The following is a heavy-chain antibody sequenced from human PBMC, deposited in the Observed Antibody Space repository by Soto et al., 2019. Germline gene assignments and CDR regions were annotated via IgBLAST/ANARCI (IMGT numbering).Heavy chain of an antibody. V-gene: IGHV3-11*01. CDR2: IGRSGSPI. D-gene: IGHD3-10*01. CDR3: AREENTASRGFFDY. J-gene: IGHJ4*02. CDR1: GFTYSDYF. Sequence: QVHVVESGGGFVKPGGSLRLSCAASGFTYSDYFMNWIRQAPGKGLEWLAYIGRSGSPIYYADSVKGRFTISRDNTKNSLYLQLNSLRAEDTAIYFCAREENTASRGFFDYWGQGALVTVSS.